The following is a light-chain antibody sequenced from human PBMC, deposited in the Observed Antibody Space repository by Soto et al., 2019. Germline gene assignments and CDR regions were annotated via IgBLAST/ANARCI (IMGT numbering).Light chain of an antibody. CDR2: EGS. Sequence: QSALTQPASVSGSPGQSITISCTGTSSDVGSYNLVSWYQQHPGKAPKLMIYEGSKRPSGVSNRFSGSKSGNTASLTISGLQAEDEAGYYCCSYAGSSTYYVFGTG. J-gene: IGLJ1*01. V-gene: IGLV2-23*01. CDR3: CSYAGSSTYYV. CDR1: SSDVGSYNL.